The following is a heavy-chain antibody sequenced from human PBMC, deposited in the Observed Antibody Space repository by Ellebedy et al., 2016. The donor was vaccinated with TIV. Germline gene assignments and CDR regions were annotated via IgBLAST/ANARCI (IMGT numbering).Heavy chain of an antibody. CDR2: ISSGGTTI. CDR3: ARGRRQSETSAYYLDY. J-gene: IGHJ4*02. Sequence: GESLKISXAASGFSFSDSYMSWIRQAPGKGLEWVSYISSGGTTIHYADSVKGRFTISRDNAKNSLYLQMNSLRAEDTAVYYCARGRRQSETSAYYLDYWGQGTLATVSS. V-gene: IGHV3-11*01. D-gene: IGHD3-22*01. CDR1: GFSFSDSY.